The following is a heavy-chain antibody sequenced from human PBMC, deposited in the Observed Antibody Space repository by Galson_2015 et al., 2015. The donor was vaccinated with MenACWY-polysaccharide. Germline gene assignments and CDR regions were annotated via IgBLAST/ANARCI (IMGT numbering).Heavy chain of an antibody. D-gene: IGHD6-13*01. V-gene: IGHV1-18*01. CDR2: VSTYNGNT. Sequence: SVKVSCKASGYTFTNYGISWVRQAPGQGPEWMGWVSTYNGNTDYAQNLQGRLTMTTDTSTSTAYMELRSLSSDDTAVYCCARDKQMGIWGQGTMVTVSS. J-gene: IGHJ3*02. CDR3: ARDKQMGI. CDR1: GYTFTNYG.